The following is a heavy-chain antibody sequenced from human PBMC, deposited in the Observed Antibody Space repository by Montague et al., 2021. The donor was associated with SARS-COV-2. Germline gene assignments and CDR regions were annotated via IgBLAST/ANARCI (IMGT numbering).Heavy chain of an antibody. Sequence: SETLSLTCTVSGGSISSYYWSWIRQPPGKGLEWIGYIYYSGGTNYNPSLKSRVTISVDTSKSQFSLKLSSVTAADTAAYYCARDSDYYDSSAGYYYGMDVWGQGTTVTVSS. CDR1: GGSISSYY. V-gene: IGHV4-59*01. J-gene: IGHJ6*02. CDR3: ARDSDYYDSSAGYYYGMDV. D-gene: IGHD3-22*01. CDR2: IYYSGGT.